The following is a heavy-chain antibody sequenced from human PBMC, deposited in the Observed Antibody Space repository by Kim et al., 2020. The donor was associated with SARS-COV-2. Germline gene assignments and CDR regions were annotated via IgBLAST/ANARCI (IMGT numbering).Heavy chain of an antibody. J-gene: IGHJ6*02. CDR3: ARAGSGSYYYGMDV. D-gene: IGHD1-26*01. V-gene: IGHV3-30*01. Sequence: ADSVKGRFTISRANSKNTLYLQMNSLRAEDTAVYYCARAGSGSYYYGMDVWGQGTTVTVSS.